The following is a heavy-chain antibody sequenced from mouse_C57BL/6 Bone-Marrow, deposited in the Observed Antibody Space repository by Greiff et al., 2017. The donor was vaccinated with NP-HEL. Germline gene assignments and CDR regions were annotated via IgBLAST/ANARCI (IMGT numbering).Heavy chain of an antibody. Sequence: VQGVESGPGLVKPSQSLFLTCSITCFPITSGYYWIWIRQSPGKPLEWMGYITHSGETFYNPSLQSPISITRETSKNQFLLHWNSVTTEDTAMDYCAGDITGTVRGQGTTLTVSS. D-gene: IGHD4-1*01. CDR2: ITHSGET. J-gene: IGHJ2*01. V-gene: IGHV12-3*01. CDR1: CFPITSGYY. CDR3: AGDITGTV.